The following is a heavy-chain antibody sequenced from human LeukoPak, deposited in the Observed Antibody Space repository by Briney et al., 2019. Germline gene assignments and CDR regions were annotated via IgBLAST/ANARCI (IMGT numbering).Heavy chain of an antibody. CDR3: ARDSDYSTLFDY. Sequence: GGSLRLSCAASGFNFSRCGMHWVRQAPGKGLEWVSSISSSSSYIYYADSVKGRFTISRDNAKNSLYLQMNSLRAEDTAVYYCARDSDYSTLFDYWGQGTLVTVSS. J-gene: IGHJ4*02. D-gene: IGHD4-11*01. CDR2: ISSSSSYI. CDR1: GFNFSRCG. V-gene: IGHV3-21*01.